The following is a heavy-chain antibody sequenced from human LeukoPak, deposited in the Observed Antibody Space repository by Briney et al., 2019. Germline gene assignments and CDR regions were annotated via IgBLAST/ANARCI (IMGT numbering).Heavy chain of an antibody. CDR1: GYTFTGYY. CDR3: ARVFGRQLPDY. Sequence: ASVKVSCKSSGYTFTGYYMHWVRQAPGQGLEWMGWINPNSGGTNYAQKFQGRVTMTRDTSISTAYMELSSLRSDDTAFYYCARVFGRQLPDYWGQGTLVTVSS. J-gene: IGHJ4*02. D-gene: IGHD3-16*01. V-gene: IGHV1-2*02. CDR2: INPNSGGT.